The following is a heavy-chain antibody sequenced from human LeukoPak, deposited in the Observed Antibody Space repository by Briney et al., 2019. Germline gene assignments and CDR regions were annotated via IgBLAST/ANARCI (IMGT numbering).Heavy chain of an antibody. CDR3: ARDCHSSR. D-gene: IGHD6-13*01. CDR1: GFTFSSYA. CDR2: ISYDGSNK. Sequence: GGSLRLSCAASGFTFSSYAMHWVRQAPGKGLEWVAVISYDGSNKYYADSVKGRFTISRDNSKNTLYLQMNSLRAEDTAVYYCARDCHSSRWGRGTLVTVSS. J-gene: IGHJ4*02. V-gene: IGHV3-30*04.